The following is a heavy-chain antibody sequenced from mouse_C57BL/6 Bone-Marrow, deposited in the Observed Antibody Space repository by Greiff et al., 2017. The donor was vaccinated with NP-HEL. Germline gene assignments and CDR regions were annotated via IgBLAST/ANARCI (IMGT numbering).Heavy chain of an antibody. D-gene: IGHD1-1*01. Sequence: EVQRVESGGGLVQSGRSLRLSCATSGFTFSDFYMEWVRQAPGKGLEWIAASRNKANDYTTEYSASVKGRFIVSRDTSQSILYLQMNALRAEDTAIYYCARDANYYYGSSSWYFDVWGTGTTVTVSS. CDR1: GFTFSDFY. J-gene: IGHJ1*03. CDR2: SRNKANDYTT. CDR3: ARDANYYYGSSSWYFDV. V-gene: IGHV7-1*01.